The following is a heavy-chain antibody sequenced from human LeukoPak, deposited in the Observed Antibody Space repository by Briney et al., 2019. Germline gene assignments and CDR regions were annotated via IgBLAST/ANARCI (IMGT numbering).Heavy chain of an antibody. CDR3: ARDPEGDDYDMDV. CDR2: INQEGTEK. D-gene: IGHD3-16*01. J-gene: IGHJ6*02. Sequence: GGSLRLSCAASRLSISFYWMRWVRQVPGKGLEWMANINQEGTEKNYVDSVKGRFTISRDNAKNSVYLQMNSLRDEDTAVYYCARDPEGDDYDMDVWGQGTTVTVSS. CDR1: RLSISFYW. V-gene: IGHV3-7*04.